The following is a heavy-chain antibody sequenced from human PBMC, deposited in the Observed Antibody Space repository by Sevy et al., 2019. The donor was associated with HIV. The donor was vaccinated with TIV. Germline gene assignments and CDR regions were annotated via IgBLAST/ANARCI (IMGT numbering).Heavy chain of an antibody. CDR2: INSDGSST. V-gene: IGHV3-74*01. CDR1: GFTFSSYW. D-gene: IGHD3-10*01. Sequence: GGSLRLSCAASGFTFSSYWMHWVRQAPGKGLVWVSRINSDGSSTSYADSEKGRFTISRDNAKNTLYLQMNSLRAEDTAVYYCASSKGDYYYGSGSLHADYWGQGTLVTVSS. J-gene: IGHJ4*02. CDR3: ASSKGDYYYGSGSLHADY.